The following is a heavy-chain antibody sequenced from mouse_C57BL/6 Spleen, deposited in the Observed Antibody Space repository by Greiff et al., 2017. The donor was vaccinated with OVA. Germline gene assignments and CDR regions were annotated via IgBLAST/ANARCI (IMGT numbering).Heavy chain of an antibody. V-gene: IGHV1-53*01. D-gene: IGHD2-2*01. CDR3: ARDREYGYDDY. CDR2: INPSNGGT. Sequence: QVHVKQPGTELVKPGASVKLSCKASGYTFTSYWMHWVKQRPGQGLEWIGNINPSNGGTNYNEKFKSKATLTVDKSSSTAYMQLSSLTSEDSAVYYCARDREYGYDDYWGQGTTLTVSS. J-gene: IGHJ2*01. CDR1: GYTFTSYW.